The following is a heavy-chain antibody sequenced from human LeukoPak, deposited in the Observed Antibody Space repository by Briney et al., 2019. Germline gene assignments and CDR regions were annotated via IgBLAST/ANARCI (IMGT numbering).Heavy chain of an antibody. CDR2: ISAYNGNT. Sequence: GASVKLSCKASGYTFTSYGISWVRQAPGQGLEWMGWISAYNGNTNNAQKLQGRVTITTDESTSTAYMELRSLRSEDTAVYYCARDISVEGSGSPYYYYYYYMDVWGKGTTVTVSS. CDR1: GYTFTSYG. J-gene: IGHJ6*03. D-gene: IGHD3-10*01. V-gene: IGHV1-18*01. CDR3: ARDISVEGSGSPYYYYYYYMDV.